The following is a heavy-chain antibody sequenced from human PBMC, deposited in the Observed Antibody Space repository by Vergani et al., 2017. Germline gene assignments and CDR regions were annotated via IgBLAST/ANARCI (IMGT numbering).Heavy chain of an antibody. Sequence: QVQLVQSGAEVKKPGASVKVSCKASGYTFTGYYMHWVRQAPGQGLEWMGWINPNSGGTNYAQKFQGRVTMTRDTSISTAYMELSRLRSDDTAVYYCARDPGPREYDFWSGYLDYWGQGTLVTVSS. D-gene: IGHD3-3*01. CDR2: INPNSGGT. J-gene: IGHJ4*02. CDR3: ARDPGPREYDFWSGYLDY. CDR1: GYTFTGYY. V-gene: IGHV1-2*02.